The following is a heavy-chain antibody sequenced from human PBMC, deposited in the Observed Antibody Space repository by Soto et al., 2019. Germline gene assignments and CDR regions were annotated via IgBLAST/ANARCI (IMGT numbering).Heavy chain of an antibody. CDR1: GFTFISYS. CDR2: ISGSGGST. Sequence: GSLRLSCSASGFTFISYSMSWVLQAPGKGLEWVSAISGSGGSTYYADSVKGRFTISRDNSKNTLYLQMNSLRAEDTAVYYCAKRNSIGLRSYFDRFDPWGQGTLVTVS. J-gene: IGHJ5*02. V-gene: IGHV3-23*01. D-gene: IGHD1-26*01. CDR3: AKRNSIGLRSYFDRFDP.